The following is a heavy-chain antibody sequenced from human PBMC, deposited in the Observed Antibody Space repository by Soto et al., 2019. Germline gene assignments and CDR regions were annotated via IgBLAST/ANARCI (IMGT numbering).Heavy chain of an antibody. J-gene: IGHJ2*01. CDR2: ISYTGST. Sequence: QVQLQESGPGLVKPSETLSLTCTVSGGSISSYYWSWIRQPPGKGLEWIGYISYTGSTNYNPSLKSRVTISVATSKNQFSLTLSSVTAADTAVYYCARFNWYFDLWGRGTLVTVSS. CDR3: ARFNWYFDL. CDR1: GGSISSYY. V-gene: IGHV4-59*08.